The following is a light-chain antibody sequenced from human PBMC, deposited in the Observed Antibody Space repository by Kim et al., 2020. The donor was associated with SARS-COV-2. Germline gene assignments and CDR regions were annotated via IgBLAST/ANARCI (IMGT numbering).Light chain of an antibody. CDR2: TTD. Sequence: QAVVTQELSLTVSPGGTVTLTCASSTGAVTSDNHPNGFQQKPGQAPRALIYTTDYKHSWTPARFSGSLLGGKAALTLSGVQPEDEAEYYCLLYYGGARINWVFGGGTQLTDL. CDR3: LLYYGGARINWV. V-gene: IGLV7-43*01. J-gene: IGLJ3*02. CDR1: TGAVTSDNH.